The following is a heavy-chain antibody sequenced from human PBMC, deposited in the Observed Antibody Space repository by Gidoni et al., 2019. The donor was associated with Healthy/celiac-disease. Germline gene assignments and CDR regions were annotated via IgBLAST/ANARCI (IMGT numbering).Heavy chain of an antibody. J-gene: IGHJ4*02. CDR3: ARVKARRRMYYFDY. CDR1: GGSFSGYY. Sequence: QVQLQQWGAGLLKPSETLSLTCAVYGGSFSGYYWSWIRQPPGKGLEWIGESNHSGSTNYNPSLKSRVTISVDTSKNQFSLKLSSVTAADTAVYYCARVKARRRMYYFDYWGQGTLVTVSS. V-gene: IGHV4-34*01. CDR2: SNHSGST. D-gene: IGHD2-8*01.